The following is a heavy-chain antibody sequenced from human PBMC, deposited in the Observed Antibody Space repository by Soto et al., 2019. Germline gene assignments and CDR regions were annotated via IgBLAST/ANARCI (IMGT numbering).Heavy chain of an antibody. V-gene: IGHV3-30-3*01. Sequence: SLRLSCAASGFTFSSYAMHWVRQAPGKGLEWVAVISYDGSNKYYADSVKGRFTISRDNSKNTLYLQMNGLRAEDTAVYYCARGFADMDVWGQGTTVTVS. CDR3: ARGFADMDV. J-gene: IGHJ6*02. CDR2: ISYDGSNK. CDR1: GFTFSSYA.